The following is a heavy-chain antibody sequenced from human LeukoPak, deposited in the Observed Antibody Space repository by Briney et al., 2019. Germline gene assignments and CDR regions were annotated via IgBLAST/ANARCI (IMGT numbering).Heavy chain of an antibody. CDR3: AGVGFTTSWSNFDY. CDR2: INPNGGDT. V-gene: IGHV1-2*06. D-gene: IGHD2-2*01. Sequence: ASVKVSCKAAGYNFPAYFIHWVRQAPGQGLEWMGRINPNGGDTNYAQKFQGRVTMAGDTSISTAYMELSSLISDDTAVYYCAGVGFTTSWSNFDYWGQGTLVTVSS. CDR1: GYNFPAYF. J-gene: IGHJ4*02.